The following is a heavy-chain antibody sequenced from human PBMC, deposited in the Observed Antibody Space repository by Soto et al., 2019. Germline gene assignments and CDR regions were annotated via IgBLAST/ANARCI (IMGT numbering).Heavy chain of an antibody. Sequence: EVQLLESGGGLVQPGGSLRLSCAASGFTFSSYAMSWVRQAPGKGLERVSVISGSGGSTYYADSVKGRFTISRDNSKNTLYLQMNSLRAEDTAVYYCATRGSGSYYDYWGQGTLVTVSS. CDR1: GFTFSSYA. V-gene: IGHV3-23*01. J-gene: IGHJ4*02. CDR2: ISGSGGST. D-gene: IGHD3-10*01. CDR3: ATRGSGSYYDY.